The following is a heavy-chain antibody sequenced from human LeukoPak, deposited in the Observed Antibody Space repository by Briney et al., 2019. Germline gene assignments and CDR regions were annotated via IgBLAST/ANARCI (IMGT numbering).Heavy chain of an antibody. D-gene: IGHD7-27*01. CDR1: GFTVSSNY. V-gene: IGHV3-66*02. CDR3: ARVNWEAFDY. J-gene: IGHJ4*02. CDR2: IYSGGST. Sequence: PGGSLRHSXAASGFTVSSNYMSWVRQAPGKGLEWVSVIYSGGSTYYADSVKGRFTISRDNSKNTLYLQMNSLRAEDTAVYYCARVNWEAFDYWGQGTLVTVSS.